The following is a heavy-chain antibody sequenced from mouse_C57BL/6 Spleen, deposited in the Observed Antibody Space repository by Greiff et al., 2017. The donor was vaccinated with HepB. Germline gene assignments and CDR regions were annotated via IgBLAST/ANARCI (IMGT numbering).Heavy chain of an antibody. CDR1: GFNIKDYY. J-gene: IGHJ2*01. Sequence: VQLQQSGAELVKPGASVKLSCTASGFNIKDYYMHWVKQRTEQGLEWIGRIDPEDGETKYAQKFQGKATITADTSSNTAYLQLSSLTSEDTAVYYCARSEVYFGYWGQSTTLTVSS. CDR2: IDPEDGET. CDR3: ARSEVYFGY. V-gene: IGHV14-2*01.